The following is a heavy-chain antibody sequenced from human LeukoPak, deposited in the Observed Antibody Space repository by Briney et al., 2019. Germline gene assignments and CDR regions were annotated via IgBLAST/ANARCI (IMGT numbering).Heavy chain of an antibody. CDR1: GFTFSSYG. D-gene: IGHD4-11*01. CDR2: IRYDGSNK. V-gene: IGHV3-30*02. Sequence: GGSLRLSCAASGFTFSSYGMHWVRQAPGKGLEWVAFIRYDGSNKYYADSVKGRFTISRDNSKNTLYLQMNSLRAEDTAVYYCAKDMTTVSYFDYWGQETLVTVSS. CDR3: AKDMTTVSYFDY. J-gene: IGHJ4*02.